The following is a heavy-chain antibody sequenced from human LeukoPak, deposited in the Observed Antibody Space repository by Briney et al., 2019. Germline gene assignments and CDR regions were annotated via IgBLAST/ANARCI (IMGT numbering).Heavy chain of an antibody. V-gene: IGHV3-21*01. CDR3: ARPNAAGIRNYYYYMDV. Sequence: PGGSLRLSCAASGFSFSSYGMNWVRQAPGKGLEWVSSISTSGSYKYYADSVKGRFTISRDNAKNSMYLQMNSLRAEDTAVYYCARPNAAGIRNYYYYMDVWGKGTTVTVSS. D-gene: IGHD3-10*01. J-gene: IGHJ6*03. CDR1: GFSFSSYG. CDR2: ISTSGSYK.